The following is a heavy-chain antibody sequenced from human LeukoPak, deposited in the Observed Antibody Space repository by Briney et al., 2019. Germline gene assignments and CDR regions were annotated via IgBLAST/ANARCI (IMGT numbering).Heavy chain of an antibody. CDR3: AKYTHTNGPPSFDY. Sequence: GGSLTLSCAASGVTFSSYAMSWGRQAPGKGLEWVSCIYGGGGGTYYADSVRGRFTISRDNSKNTLYLQMNSLRAADTAIYYCAKYTHTNGPPSFDYWGQRTRVTVSS. CDR2: IYGGGGGT. D-gene: IGHD2-8*01. V-gene: IGHV3-23*01. CDR1: GVTFSSYA. J-gene: IGHJ4*02.